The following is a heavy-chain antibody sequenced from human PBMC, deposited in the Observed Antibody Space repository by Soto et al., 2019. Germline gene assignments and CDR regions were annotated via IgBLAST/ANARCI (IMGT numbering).Heavy chain of an antibody. CDR3: ARDQYDFRSGSYYYAMEV. Sequence: QVQLQESGPGLVKPSEPLSLPCTVSGGSVSREGPYWGWIGQTPGKGLEWLGKIYDTGSTNYNPSLNGRVTKSGDTSRDQVSLRLRSVTRADTAVYYWARDQYDFRSGSYYYAMEVWGQGTKVTVSS. D-gene: IGHD3-3*01. CDR1: GGSVSREGPY. J-gene: IGHJ6*02. V-gene: IGHV4-61*08. CDR2: IYDTGST.